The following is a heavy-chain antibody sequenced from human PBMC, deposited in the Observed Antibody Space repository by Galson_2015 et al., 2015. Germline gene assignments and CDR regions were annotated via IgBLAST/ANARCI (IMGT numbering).Heavy chain of an antibody. CDR3: ARGEGGYCSSTSCYSGSGAFDI. Sequence: SVKVSCKASGYTSTSYYMHWVRQAPGQGLEWMGIINPSGGSTSYAQKFQGRVTMTRDTSTSTVYMELSSLRSEDTAVYYCARGEGGYCSSTSCYSGSGAFDIWGQGTMVTVSS. CDR1: GYTSTSYY. J-gene: IGHJ3*02. V-gene: IGHV1-46*01. CDR2: INPSGGST. D-gene: IGHD2-2*01.